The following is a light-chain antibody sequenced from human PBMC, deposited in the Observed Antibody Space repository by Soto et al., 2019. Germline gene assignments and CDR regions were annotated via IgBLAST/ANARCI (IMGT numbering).Light chain of an antibody. V-gene: IGKV3-20*01. CDR1: QSVSRSY. J-gene: IGKJ1*01. CDR2: GAS. CDR3: QQYGSSPWT. Sequence: EIVVTQSPGTLSLSPGERATLSCRASQSVSRSYLAWYQQKPGQAPRLLLYGASSRATGIPDRFSGSGSGTDFTLTISRLEPEDFAVYYCQQYGSSPWTFGQGTKVEIK.